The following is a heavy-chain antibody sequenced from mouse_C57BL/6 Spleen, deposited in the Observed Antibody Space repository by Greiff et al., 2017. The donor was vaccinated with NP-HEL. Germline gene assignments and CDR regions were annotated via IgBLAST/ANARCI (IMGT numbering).Heavy chain of an antibody. J-gene: IGHJ2*01. CDR1: GFSLTSYG. Sequence: VQLQQSGPGLVQPSPSLSITCTASGFSLTSYGVHWVRQSPGKGLEWLGVIWTGGSTDNNAAFISRLSISKAKSKSQVFFKVNSLQADDTAIYYCARNWVGPFDYWGQGTTLTVSS. CDR3: ARNWVGPFDY. CDR2: IWTGGST. D-gene: IGHD4-1*01. V-gene: IGHV2-2*01.